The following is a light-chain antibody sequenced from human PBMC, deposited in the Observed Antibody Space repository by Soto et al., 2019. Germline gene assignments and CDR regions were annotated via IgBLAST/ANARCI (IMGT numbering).Light chain of an antibody. Sequence: QSALTHPASVSGSPGQSITISCTGTSSDVGSYNLVSWYQQHPGKAPKLMIYEVSKRPSGVSNRFSGSKSGNTASLTISGLQAEDEADYYCCSYAGSSTPYVFGTGTKVT. CDR3: CSYAGSSTPYV. CDR2: EVS. V-gene: IGLV2-23*02. J-gene: IGLJ1*01. CDR1: SSDVGSYNL.